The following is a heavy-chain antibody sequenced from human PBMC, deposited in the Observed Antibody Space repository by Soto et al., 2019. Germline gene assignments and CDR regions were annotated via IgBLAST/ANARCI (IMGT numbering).Heavy chain of an antibody. J-gene: IGHJ3*01. CDR3: ARAGAWGSNYADAAFDA. V-gene: IGHV1-3*01. Sequence: VHLVQSGAEVKKPGASVKVSCRASGYTFTSDAMHWVRQAPGQGLEWLGWINVGTGYTTFSQKFQGRVSITRVTYASTAYMELRRLRSEDTAIYDCARAGAWGSNYADAAFDAWGQGTKVTVSS. D-gene: IGHD2-2*01. CDR1: GYTFTSDA. CDR2: INVGTGYT.